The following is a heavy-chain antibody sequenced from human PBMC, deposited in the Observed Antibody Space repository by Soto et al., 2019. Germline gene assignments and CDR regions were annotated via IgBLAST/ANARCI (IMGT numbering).Heavy chain of an antibody. CDR3: VQGRYPTMATPLDH. Sequence: GGSLRLSCAASGFTFDNCGMHWVRQAPGKGLEWVSGISWDSGTIGYADSVKGRFTISRDDAKNSLYLQMNSLRREDTALYYCVQGRYPTMATPLDHWGQGTLVTVSA. V-gene: IGHV3-9*01. CDR1: GFTFDNCG. CDR2: ISWDSGTI. D-gene: IGHD1-1*01. J-gene: IGHJ5*02.